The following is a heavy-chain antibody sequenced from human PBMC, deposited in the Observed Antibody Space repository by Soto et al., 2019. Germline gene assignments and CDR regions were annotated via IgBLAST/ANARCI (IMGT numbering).Heavy chain of an antibody. V-gene: IGHV4-4*02. CDR1: GGSISSSNW. CDR3: ASSPRDYYYYYGMDV. CDR2: IYHSGST. J-gene: IGHJ6*02. D-gene: IGHD2-21*02. Sequence: SETLSLTCAVSGGSISSSNWWSWVRQPPGKGLEWIGEIYHSGSTNYNPSLKSRVTISVDKSKNQFSLKLSSVTAADTAVYYCASSPRDYYYYYGMDVWGQGTTVTVSS.